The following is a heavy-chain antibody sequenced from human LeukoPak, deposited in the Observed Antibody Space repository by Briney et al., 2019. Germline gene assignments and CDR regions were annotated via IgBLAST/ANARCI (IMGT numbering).Heavy chain of an antibody. D-gene: IGHD1-20*01. V-gene: IGHV3-15*01. CDR2: IKSKTYGGTT. J-gene: IGHJ4*02. Sequence: GGSLRLSCTTSGITFSNSWMSWVRQAPGKGLEWVGRIKSKTYGGTTDYAAPVKGRFTISRDDSKNTLYLQMNSLKTEDTAVYYCTTDPTLYNWNRDDYWGQGTLVTVSS. CDR3: TTDPTLYNWNRDDY. CDR1: GITFSNSW.